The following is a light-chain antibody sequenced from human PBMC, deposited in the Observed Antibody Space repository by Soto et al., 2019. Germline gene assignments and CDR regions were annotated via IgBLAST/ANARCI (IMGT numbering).Light chain of an antibody. CDR1: QSVSSN. Sequence: EIVMTQIPSSLTVSPGERATRSCRASQSVSSNLAWYQQKPGQAPRLLIYGASTRATGIPARFSGSGSGTEFTLTISSLQSEDFAVYYCQQYTNWPAGGFAQGTKVDIK. CDR2: GAS. J-gene: IGKJ1*01. V-gene: IGKV3-15*01. CDR3: QQYTNWPAGG.